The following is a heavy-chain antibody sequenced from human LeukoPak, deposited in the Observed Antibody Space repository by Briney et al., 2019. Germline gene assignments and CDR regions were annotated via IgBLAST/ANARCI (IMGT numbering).Heavy chain of an antibody. CDR3: AKDAPPPDYYDSSGYIDY. J-gene: IGHJ4*02. D-gene: IGHD3-22*01. V-gene: IGHV3-30*02. Sequence: GGSLRLSCAASGFTVSSKYMTWVRQAPGKGLEWVAFIRYDGSNKYYADSVKGRFTISRDNSKNTLYLQMNSLRAEDTAVYYCAKDAPPPDYYDSSGYIDYWGQGTLVTVSS. CDR2: IRYDGSNK. CDR1: GFTVSSKY.